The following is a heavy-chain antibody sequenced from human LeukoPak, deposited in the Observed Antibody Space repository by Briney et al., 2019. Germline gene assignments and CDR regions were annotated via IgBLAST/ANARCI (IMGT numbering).Heavy chain of an antibody. Sequence: GGSLRLSCAASGFTFSRLRMSWVRQPPGKGLEWVANINQDGGEVYYVDSVKGRFTVSTDNAKNSLYLQMTSLRAEDTAVYYCASSWGSAIDFWGQGTLVTVSS. J-gene: IGHJ4*02. V-gene: IGHV3-7*01. D-gene: IGHD3-16*01. CDR2: INQDGGEV. CDR1: GFTFSRLR. CDR3: ASSWGSAIDF.